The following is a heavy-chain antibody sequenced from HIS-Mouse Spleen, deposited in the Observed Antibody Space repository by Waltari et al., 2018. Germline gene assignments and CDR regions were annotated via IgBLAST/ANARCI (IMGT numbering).Heavy chain of an antibody. CDR1: GGSISSYY. D-gene: IGHD2-15*01. Sequence: QVQLQESGPGLVKPSETLSLTCTVSGGSISSYYWIWIRQPAGKGLEWIGRIYTSGSTKYNPSLKSRVTMSVDTSKNQFSLKLSSVTAADTAVYYCARYCSGGSCYGGSFDYWGQGTLVTVSS. J-gene: IGHJ4*02. CDR3: ARYCSGGSCYGGSFDY. CDR2: IYTSGST. V-gene: IGHV4-4*07.